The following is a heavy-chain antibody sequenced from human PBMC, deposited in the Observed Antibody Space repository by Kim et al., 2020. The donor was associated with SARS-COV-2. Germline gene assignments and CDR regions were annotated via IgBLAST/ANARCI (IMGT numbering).Heavy chain of an antibody. CDR3: ARDRSAAAAGIDP. D-gene: IGHD6-13*01. Sequence: GGSLRLSCAASGFTFSSYGMHWVRQAPGKGLEWVAVIWYDGSNKYYADSVKGRFTISRDNSKNTLYLQMNSLRAEDTAVYYCARDRSAAAAGIDPWGQGTLVTVSS. J-gene: IGHJ5*02. CDR2: IWYDGSNK. V-gene: IGHV3-33*01. CDR1: GFTFSSYG.